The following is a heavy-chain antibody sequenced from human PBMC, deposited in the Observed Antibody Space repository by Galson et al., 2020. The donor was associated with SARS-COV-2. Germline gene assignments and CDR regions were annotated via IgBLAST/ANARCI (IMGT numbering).Heavy chain of an antibody. Sequence: ASVKVSCKASGYTFTSYDINWVRQATGQGLEWMGWMNPNSGNKGYAQKFQGRVTMTRNTSISTAYMELSSLRSEDTAVYYCARGLSYNWNYLYWFDPWGQGTLVTVSS. V-gene: IGHV1-8*01. D-gene: IGHD1-7*01. J-gene: IGHJ5*02. CDR3: ARGLSYNWNYLYWFDP. CDR1: GYTFTSYD. CDR2: MNPNSGNK.